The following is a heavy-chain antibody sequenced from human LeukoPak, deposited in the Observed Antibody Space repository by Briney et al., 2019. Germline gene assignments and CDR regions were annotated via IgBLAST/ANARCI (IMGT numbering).Heavy chain of an antibody. Sequence: PGGSLRLSCAASGFTFSSYSMNWVRQAPGKGLEWVSYISSSSSTIYYADSVKGRFTISRDNAKNSLYLQMNSLRAEDTAVYYCSVNPRRFPTDAWGKGTTVTVSS. D-gene: IGHD3-3*01. CDR2: ISSSSSTI. CDR1: GFTFSSYS. J-gene: IGHJ6*04. V-gene: IGHV3-48*01. CDR3: SVNPRRFPTDA.